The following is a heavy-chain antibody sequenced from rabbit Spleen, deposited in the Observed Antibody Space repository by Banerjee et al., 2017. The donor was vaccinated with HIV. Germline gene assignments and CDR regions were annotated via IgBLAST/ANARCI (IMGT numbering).Heavy chain of an antibody. CDR3: ARDTGSSFSSYGMDL. Sequence: QSLEESGGGLVKPGASLTLTCKASGFDFSSSDYMCWVRQAPGKGLEWISCIVGSSSDFTYSATWAKGRFTVSKTSSTTVTLQMTSLTVADTATYFCARDTGSSFSSYGMDLWGQGTLVTVS. CDR1: GFDFSSSDY. D-gene: IGHD8-1*01. J-gene: IGHJ6*01. CDR2: IVGSSSDFT. V-gene: IGHV1S40*01.